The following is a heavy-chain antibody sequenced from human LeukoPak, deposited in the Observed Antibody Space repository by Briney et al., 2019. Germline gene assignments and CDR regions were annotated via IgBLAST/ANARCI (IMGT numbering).Heavy chain of an antibody. V-gene: IGHV1-18*01. Sequence: ASVKVSCKTSGYIFTSYGISWVRQAPGQGLEWMGWISAYNGNTNYAQNFQGRVTMTTDTSTSTAYMELRSLRSDDTAVYYCAREKYSGSYGAFDIWGQGTMVTVSS. CDR2: ISAYNGNT. CDR3: AREKYSGSYGAFDI. J-gene: IGHJ3*02. D-gene: IGHD1-26*01. CDR1: GYIFTSYG.